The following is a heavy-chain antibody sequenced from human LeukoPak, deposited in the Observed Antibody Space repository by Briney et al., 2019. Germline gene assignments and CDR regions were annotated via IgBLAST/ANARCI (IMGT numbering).Heavy chain of an antibody. Sequence: GGSLRLSCAASGFTFSSYGMHWVRQAPGNGLDWVAVIWYDGSNKYYADSVKGRFTISRDNSKNTLYLQMNILRAEDTVVFFNQKTAYDILTGYSISPFDYWGQGTLVTVSS. V-gene: IGHV3-33*01. CDR2: IWYDGSNK. D-gene: IGHD3-9*01. CDR1: GFTFSSYG. J-gene: IGHJ4*02. CDR3: QKTAYDILTGYSISPFDY.